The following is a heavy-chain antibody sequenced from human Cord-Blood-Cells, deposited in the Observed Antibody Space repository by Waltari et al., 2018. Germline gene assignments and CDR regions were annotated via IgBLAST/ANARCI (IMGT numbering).Heavy chain of an antibody. V-gene: IGHV3-23*01. D-gene: IGHD6-13*01. J-gene: IGHJ4*02. CDR2: ISGSGGST. CDR3: AKDRGWTEQLVPFDY. Sequence: EVQLLESGGGLVQPGGSLRLSCAASGFTFSSDAMRWVRPAPGKGLEWVSAISGSGGSTYYADSVKGRFTISRDNSKNTLYLQMNSLRAEDTAVYYCAKDRGWTEQLVPFDYWGQGTLVTVSS. CDR1: GFTFSSDA.